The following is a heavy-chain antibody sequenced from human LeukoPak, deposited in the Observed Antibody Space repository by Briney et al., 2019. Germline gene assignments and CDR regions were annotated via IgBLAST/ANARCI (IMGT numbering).Heavy chain of an antibody. V-gene: IGHV1-46*01. Sequence: ASVKVSCKASGGTFSSYAISWVRQAPGPGLEWMGIINPSGGSTSYAQKFQGRVTMTRDMSTSTVYMELSSLRSEDTAVYYCARDIASDGETYYYDSSGSLDDYWGQGTLVTVSS. CDR2: INPSGGST. J-gene: IGHJ4*02. D-gene: IGHD3-22*01. CDR3: ARDIASDGETYYYDSSGSLDDY. CDR1: GGTFSSYA.